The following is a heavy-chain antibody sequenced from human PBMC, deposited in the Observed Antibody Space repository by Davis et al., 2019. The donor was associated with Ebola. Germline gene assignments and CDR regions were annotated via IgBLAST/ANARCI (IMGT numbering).Heavy chain of an antibody. V-gene: IGHV1-3*01. J-gene: IGHJ4*02. CDR1: GYTFTSYA. CDR3: ARVYSSGYYYDY. D-gene: IGHD3-22*01. Sequence: ASVKVSCKASGYTFTSYAMHWVRQAPGQRLEWMGWINAGNGNTKYSQKFQGRVTITRDTSASTAYMELSSLRSEDTAVYYCARVYSSGYYYDYWGQGTLVTVSS. CDR2: INAGNGNT.